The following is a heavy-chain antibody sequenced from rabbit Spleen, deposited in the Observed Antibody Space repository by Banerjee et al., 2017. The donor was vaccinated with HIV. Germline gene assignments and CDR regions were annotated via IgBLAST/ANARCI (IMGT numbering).Heavy chain of an antibody. CDR1: GVSFSANSY. Sequence: QSLEESGGDLVKPGASLTLTCTASGVSFSANSYMCWVRQAPGKGLEWISCIAGSGSGFSYSATWATGRFTCSKTSSTTVTLQMTSLTVADTATYFCARDTGSSFSSYGMDLWGPGTLVTVS. D-gene: IGHD8-1*01. J-gene: IGHJ6*01. V-gene: IGHV1S40*01. CDR2: IAGSGSGFS. CDR3: ARDTGSSFSSYGMDL.